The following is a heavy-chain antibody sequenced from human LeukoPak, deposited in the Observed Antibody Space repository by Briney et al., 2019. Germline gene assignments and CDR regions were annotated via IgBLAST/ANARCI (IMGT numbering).Heavy chain of an antibody. J-gene: IGHJ6*03. D-gene: IGHD1-7*01. CDR2: FDPEDGET. Sequence: GASVKVSCKVSGYTLIELSMHWVRQAPGKGLEWMGGFDPEDGETIYAQKFQGRVTMTEDTSTDTAYMELSSLRSEDTAVYYCATGEPNRGTTYCRIRHYYYMDVWGKGTTVTVSS. CDR1: GYTLIELS. CDR3: ATGEPNRGTTYCRIRHYYYMDV. V-gene: IGHV1-24*01.